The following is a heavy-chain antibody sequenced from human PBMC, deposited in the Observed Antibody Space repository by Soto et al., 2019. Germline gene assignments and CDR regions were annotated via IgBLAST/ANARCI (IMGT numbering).Heavy chain of an antibody. CDR3: ARDLRRFINPDYYDSSGSRHYFDY. J-gene: IGHJ4*02. Sequence: GASVKVSCKASGYTFTSYDINWVRQATGQGLEWMGWMNPNSGNTNYAQKLQGRVTMTTDTSTSTAYMELRSLRSDDTAVYYCARDLRRFINPDYYDSSGSRHYFDYWGQGTLVTVSS. D-gene: IGHD3-22*01. V-gene: IGHV1-18*01. CDR2: MNPNSGNT. CDR1: GYTFTSYD.